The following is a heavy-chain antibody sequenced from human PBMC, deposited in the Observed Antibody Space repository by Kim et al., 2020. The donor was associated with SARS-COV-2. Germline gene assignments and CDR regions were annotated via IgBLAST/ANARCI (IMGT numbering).Heavy chain of an antibody. J-gene: IGHJ1*01. D-gene: IGHD6-13*01. V-gene: IGHV3-30*04. CDR1: GFGFSSYA. Sequence: GGSLRLSCAASGFGFSSYAMHWVRQAPGKGLEWVSDIAYYGGTKYYADSVKGRFTISRDNSKNTLYLQMNNLRAEDTAVYYCASRGLAAEFDWGQRTL. CDR3: ASRGLAAEFD. CDR2: IAYYGGTK.